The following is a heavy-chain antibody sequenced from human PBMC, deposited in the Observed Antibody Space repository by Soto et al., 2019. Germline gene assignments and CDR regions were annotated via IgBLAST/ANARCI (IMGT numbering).Heavy chain of an antibody. CDR2: IKSKSDGETT. J-gene: IGHJ4*02. D-gene: IGHD3-16*01. V-gene: IGHV3-15*01. CDR3: TTQGGGDDIYFDY. Sequence: EVQLVESGGGLVQPGGSLRLSCADSGFSFSDAWMIWVRQAPGKGLQWVGRIKSKSDGETTDYAAPVKGRFAISRDDSKKTVYLRMNSLKTEDTATYFCTTQGGGDDIYFDYWGQGTLVAVSS. CDR1: GFSFSDAW.